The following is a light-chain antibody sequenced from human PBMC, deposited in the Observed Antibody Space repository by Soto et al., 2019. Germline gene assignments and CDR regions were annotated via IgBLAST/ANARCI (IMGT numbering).Light chain of an antibody. CDR3: QQYNRYST. J-gene: IGKJ2*01. Sequence: DIQMTQSPSTLSSSVGDRVTITCRASQSMSRWLAWYQQKPGKVPKILIYYAASLESGVPSRFSGSGSGTEFTLTSRSQQPDVFATNYCQQYNRYSTLRQGTKLEIK. CDR2: YAA. CDR1: QSMSRW. V-gene: IGKV1-5*01.